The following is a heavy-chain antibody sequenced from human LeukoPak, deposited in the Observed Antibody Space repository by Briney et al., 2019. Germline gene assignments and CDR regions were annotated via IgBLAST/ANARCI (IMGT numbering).Heavy chain of an antibody. Sequence: GGSLRPSCAASGFTFSSYVMNWVRQAPGKGLEWVSYISSSSNSMYYADSVKGRFHHARANNKNSLNLQMNSLRHEDTAVYYSARAFDYWRQGTLVAVSS. CDR1: GFTFSSYV. CDR3: ARAFDY. J-gene: IGHJ4*02. V-gene: IGHV3-48*03. CDR2: ISSSSNSM.